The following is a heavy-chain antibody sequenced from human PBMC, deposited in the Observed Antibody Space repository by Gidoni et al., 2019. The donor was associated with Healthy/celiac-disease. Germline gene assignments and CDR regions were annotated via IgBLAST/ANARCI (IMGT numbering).Heavy chain of an antibody. CDR1: GFTCSSYA. D-gene: IGHD2-2*02. J-gene: IGHJ3*02. V-gene: IGHV3-64*01. Sequence: EVQLVESGGGLVQPGGSLRLSCAASGFTCSSYAMHWVRQAPGKGLEYVSAISSNGGSTYYANSVKGRFTISRDNSKNTLYLQMGSLRAEDMAVYYCARDGGYCSSTSCYNGRGYAFDIWGQGTMVTVSS. CDR2: ISSNGGST. CDR3: ARDGGYCSSTSCYNGRGYAFDI.